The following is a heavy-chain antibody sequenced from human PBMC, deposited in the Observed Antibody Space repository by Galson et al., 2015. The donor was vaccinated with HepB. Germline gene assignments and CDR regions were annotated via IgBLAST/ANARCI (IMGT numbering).Heavy chain of an antibody. D-gene: IGHD2-2*01. V-gene: IGHV3-23*01. Sequence: SLRLSCAASGFTFSSYAMSWVRQAPGQGLEWVSAISGSGGSTYYADSAKGRFTISRDNSKNTLYLQMNSLRAEDTAVYYCAKGFKYQLLTYYFDYWGQGTLVTVSS. CDR3: AKGFKYQLLTYYFDY. CDR1: GFTFSSYA. CDR2: ISGSGGST. J-gene: IGHJ4*02.